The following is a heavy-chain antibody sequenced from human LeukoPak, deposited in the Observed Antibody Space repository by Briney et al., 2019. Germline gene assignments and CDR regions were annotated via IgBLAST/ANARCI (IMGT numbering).Heavy chain of an antibody. D-gene: IGHD2-2*01. V-gene: IGHV4-34*01. Sequence: SETLSLTCAVYGGSFSGYYWSWIRQPPGKGLEWIGEINHSGSTNYNPSLKSRVTISVDTSKNQFSLKLSSVTAADTAVYYCARPASAADSMNDYWGQGILVTVSS. CDR1: GGSFSGYY. CDR3: ARPASAADSMNDY. J-gene: IGHJ4*02. CDR2: INHSGST.